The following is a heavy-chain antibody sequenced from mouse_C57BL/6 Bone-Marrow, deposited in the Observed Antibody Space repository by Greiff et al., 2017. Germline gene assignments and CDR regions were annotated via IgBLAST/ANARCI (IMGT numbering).Heavy chain of an antibody. J-gene: IGHJ1*03. Sequence: EVQGVESGGGLVKPGGSLKLSCAASGFTFSSYAMSWVRQTPEKRLEWVATISDGGSYTYYPDNVKGRFTISRDNAKNNLYLQMSHLKSEDTAMYYCARDRGSTWYFDVWGTGTTVTVSS. CDR1: GFTFSSYA. D-gene: IGHD1-1*01. V-gene: IGHV5-4*01. CDR3: ARDRGSTWYFDV. CDR2: ISDGGSYT.